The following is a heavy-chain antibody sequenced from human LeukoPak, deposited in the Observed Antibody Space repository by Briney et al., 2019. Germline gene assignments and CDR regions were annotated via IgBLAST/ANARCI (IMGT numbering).Heavy chain of an antibody. CDR2: IIWNGGST. CDR3: ARSSRRGYYPYFDY. CDR1: RFTFSNAW. D-gene: IGHD3-22*01. V-gene: IGHV3-20*04. Sequence: GGSLRLSCAASRFTFSNAWMSWVRQAPGKGLEWVSGIIWNGGSTGSADSVKGRFTISRDNAKNSLYLQMNSLRAEDTALYYCARSSRRGYYPYFDYWGQGTLVTVSS. J-gene: IGHJ4*02.